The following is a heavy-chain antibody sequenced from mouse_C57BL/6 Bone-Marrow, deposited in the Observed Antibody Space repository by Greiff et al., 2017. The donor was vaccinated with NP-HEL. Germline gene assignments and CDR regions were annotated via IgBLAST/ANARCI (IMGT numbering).Heavy chain of an antibody. CDR1: GFTFSDYG. CDR3: ARQKLLLRLFAY. Sequence: DVMLVQPGGGLVKPGGSLKLSCAASGFTFSDYGMPWVRQAPRKGPVWVAFISNLAYSIYYADTVTGRFTIARENAKNTLYLEMSSLRSEDTAMYYCARQKLLLRLFAYWGQGTLVTVSA. V-gene: IGHV5-15*01. CDR2: ISNLAYSI. D-gene: IGHD1-1*01. J-gene: IGHJ3*01.